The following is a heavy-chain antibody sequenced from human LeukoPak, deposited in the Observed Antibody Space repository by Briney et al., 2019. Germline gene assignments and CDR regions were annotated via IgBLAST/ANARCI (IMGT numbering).Heavy chain of an antibody. Sequence: SETLSLTCTVSGGSISSYYWSWIRQPAGKGLEWIGRIYTSGSTNYNPSLKSRVTMSVDTSKNQFSLKLSSVTAADTAVYYCARDRGSYHYGSGSYSPFDYWGQGTLVTVSP. CDR1: GGSISSYY. CDR3: ARDRGSYHYGSGSYSPFDY. D-gene: IGHD3-10*01. J-gene: IGHJ4*02. CDR2: IYTSGST. V-gene: IGHV4-4*07.